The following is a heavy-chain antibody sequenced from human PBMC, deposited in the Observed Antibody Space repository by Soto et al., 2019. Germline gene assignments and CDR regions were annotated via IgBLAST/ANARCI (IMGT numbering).Heavy chain of an antibody. CDR1: GFTFSSYA. CDR3: AKVWDDFWSGYYLDY. CDR2: ISGSGGST. V-gene: IGHV3-23*01. D-gene: IGHD3-3*01. Sequence: EVQLLESGGGLVQPGGSLRLSCAASGFTFSSYAMSWVRQAPGKGLEWVSAISGSGGSTYYADSVKGRFTISRDNSKNTLYLQMNRLRAEDTAVYYCAKVWDDFWSGYYLDYWGQGTLVTVSS. J-gene: IGHJ4*02.